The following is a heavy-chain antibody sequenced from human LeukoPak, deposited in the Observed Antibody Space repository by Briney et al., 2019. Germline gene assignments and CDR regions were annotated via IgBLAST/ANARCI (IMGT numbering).Heavy chain of an antibody. J-gene: IGHJ6*03. V-gene: IGHV1-69*06. D-gene: IGHD3-9*01. CDR2: IIPIFGTA. Sequence: SAKVSCKASGGTFSRNAISWVRQAPGQGLEWMGGIIPIFGTAHYAQKFQGRVTITADKSTSTAYMELSSLRSEDTAVYYCARDRGLTGDYYYYCMDVWGKGTTVTVSS. CDR1: GGTFSRNA. CDR3: ARDRGLTGDYYYYCMDV.